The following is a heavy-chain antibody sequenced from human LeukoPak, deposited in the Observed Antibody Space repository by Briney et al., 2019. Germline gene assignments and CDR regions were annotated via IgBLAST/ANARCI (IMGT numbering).Heavy chain of an antibody. J-gene: IGHJ3*02. CDR3: ITDPGAWAPI. CDR2: IKSKTDGETT. Sequence: GGSLRLSCAASGFTFSDYALGWVRQAPGKGLEWVGRIKSKTDGETTDYAAPVKGRFTISRDDSKNTLYLQMNRLNIGDTAVYYCITDPGAWAPIWGQGTMVTVSS. D-gene: IGHD1-26*01. V-gene: IGHV3-15*01. CDR1: GFTFSDYA.